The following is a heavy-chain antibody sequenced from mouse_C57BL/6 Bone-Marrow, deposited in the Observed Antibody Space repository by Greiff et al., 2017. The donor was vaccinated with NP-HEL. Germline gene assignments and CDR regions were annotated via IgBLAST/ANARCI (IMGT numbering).Heavy chain of an antibody. V-gene: IGHV14-1*01. CDR1: GFNIKDYY. Sequence: FQQPGAELVKPGASVKLSCTASGFNIKDYYMHWVKQRPEQGLEWIGRIDPEDGDTEYAPKFQGKATMTADTSSNTAYLQLSSLTSEDTAVYYCTTRGIDYFDYWGQGTTLTVSS. CDR3: TTRGIDYFDY. CDR2: IDPEDGDT. J-gene: IGHJ2*01.